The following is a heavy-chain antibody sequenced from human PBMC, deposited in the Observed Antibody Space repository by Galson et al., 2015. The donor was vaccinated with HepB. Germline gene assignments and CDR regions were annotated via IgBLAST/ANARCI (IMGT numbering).Heavy chain of an antibody. D-gene: IGHD3-10*01. CDR3: AGSGSYYLFDY. V-gene: IGHV3-66*01. CDR1: GFTVSSKY. J-gene: IGHJ4*02. CDR2: TYRDGSGGGT. Sequence: SLRLSCAASGFTVSSKYMYWVRQAPGKGLEWVSVTYRDGSGGGTFYADSVKGRFTISRDNSESTLSLLMTSLRGEDTAVYYCAGSGSYYLFDYWGQGTLVTVSS.